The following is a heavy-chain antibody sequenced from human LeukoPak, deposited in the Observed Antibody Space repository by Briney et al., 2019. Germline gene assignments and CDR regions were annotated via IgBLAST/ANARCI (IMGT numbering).Heavy chain of an antibody. CDR3: AELGITMIGGV. J-gene: IGHJ6*04. CDR2: ISSSSSYI. Sequence: GGSLRLSCAASGFTFNNFYMNWVRQAPGKGLEWVSSISSSSSYIYYADSVKGRFTISRDNAKNSLYLQMNSLRAEDTAVYYCAELGITMIGGVWGKGTTVTISS. V-gene: IGHV3-21*01. CDR1: GFTFNNFY. D-gene: IGHD3-10*02.